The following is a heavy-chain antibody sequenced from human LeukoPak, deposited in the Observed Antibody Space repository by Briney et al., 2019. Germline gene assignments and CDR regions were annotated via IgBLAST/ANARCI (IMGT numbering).Heavy chain of an antibody. CDR2: FSGSGGST. D-gene: IGHD6-6*01. V-gene: IGHV3-23*01. CDR3: AKDRLATGSIAARPGSRVYYYYYMDV. J-gene: IGHJ6*03. CDR1: GFTFSSYA. Sequence: GGSLRLSCAGSGFTFSSYAMSWVRHAPGKWLECISGFSGSGGSTYYADSVKGRFTISRDNSKNTLYLQMNSLRAEDTAVYYCAKDRLATGSIAARPGSRVYYYYYMDVWGKGTTFTVSS.